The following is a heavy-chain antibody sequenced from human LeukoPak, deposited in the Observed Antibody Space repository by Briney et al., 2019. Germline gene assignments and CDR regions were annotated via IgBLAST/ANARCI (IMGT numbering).Heavy chain of an antibody. V-gene: IGHV5-51*01. CDR2: IYPGDSDT. D-gene: IGHD4-23*01. CDR3: ARHGRVYGGNSGVDY. J-gene: IGHJ4*02. CDR1: GYTFISNW. Sequence: GEYLQISYKGSGYTFISNWIGWVRQMPGQGLQWMVVIYPGDSDTRYSPAFQGQVTISADKSISTAYLQWSRLKASDTAMYFCARHGRVYGGNSGVDYWGQGTLVTVSS.